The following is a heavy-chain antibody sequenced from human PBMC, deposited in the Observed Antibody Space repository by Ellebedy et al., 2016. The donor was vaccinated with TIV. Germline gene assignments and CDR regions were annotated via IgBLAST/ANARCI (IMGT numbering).Heavy chain of an antibody. D-gene: IGHD3-10*01. CDR2: IYYSGST. CDR3: ARPRWFGELSFDY. Sequence: SETLSLTXTVSGGSISSGDYYWSWIRQPPGKGLEWIGYIYYSGSTYYNPSLKSRVTMSVDTSKNQFSLKLSSVTAADTAVYYCARPRWFGELSFDYWGQGTLVTVSS. V-gene: IGHV4-30-4*01. J-gene: IGHJ4*02. CDR1: GGSISSGDYY.